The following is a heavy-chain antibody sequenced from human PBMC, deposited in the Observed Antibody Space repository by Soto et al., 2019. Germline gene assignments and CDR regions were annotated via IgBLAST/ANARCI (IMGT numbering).Heavy chain of an antibody. CDR2: ISSSSTYI. D-gene: IGHD1-26*01. Sequence: GGSLRLSCAASGFTFSSYTMNWVRQAPGKGLEWVSSISSSSTYIYYADSVKGRFTISRDNSKNTLYLQMNSLRAEDTAVYYCAKDIGVGAIHHYFDYWGQGTLVTVS. V-gene: IGHV3-21*01. CDR1: GFTFSSYT. CDR3: AKDIGVGAIHHYFDY. J-gene: IGHJ4*02.